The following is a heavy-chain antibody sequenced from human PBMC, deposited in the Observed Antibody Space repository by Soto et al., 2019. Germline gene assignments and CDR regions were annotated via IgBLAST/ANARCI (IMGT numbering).Heavy chain of an antibody. CDR3: ARVVGGYGMDV. Sequence: SETLSLTCTVSGGSISSGDYYWSWIRQPPGKGLEWIGYIYYSGSTYYNPSLKSRVTISVDTSKNQFSLKLSSVTAADTAVYYCARVVGGYGMDVWGQGTTVTVSS. D-gene: IGHD2-2*01. CDR2: IYYSGST. CDR1: GGSISSGDYY. J-gene: IGHJ6*02. V-gene: IGHV4-30-4*01.